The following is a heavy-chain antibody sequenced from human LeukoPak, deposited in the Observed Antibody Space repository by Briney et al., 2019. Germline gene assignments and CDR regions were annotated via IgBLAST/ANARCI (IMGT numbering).Heavy chain of an antibody. D-gene: IGHD1-26*01. CDR2: IIPIFGTA. CDR3: ARSQTDVGAGTAFDI. Sequence: ASVKVSCKASGGTFSSYAISWVRQAPGQGLEWMGGIIPIFGTANYAQKFQGRVTITTDESTSTAYMELSSLRSEDTAVCYCARSQTDVGAGTAFDIWGQGTMVTVSS. CDR1: GGTFSSYA. V-gene: IGHV1-69*05. J-gene: IGHJ3*02.